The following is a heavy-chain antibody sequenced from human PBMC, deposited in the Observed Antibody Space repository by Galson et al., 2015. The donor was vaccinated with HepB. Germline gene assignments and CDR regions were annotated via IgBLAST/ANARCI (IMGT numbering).Heavy chain of an antibody. D-gene: IGHD3-10*01. V-gene: IGHV3-30-3*01. J-gene: IGHJ2*01. Sequence: SLRLSCAASGFTFSSYAMHWVRQAPGKGLEWVAVISYDGSNKYYADSVKGRFTISRDNSKNTLYLQMNSLRAEDTAVYYCARDFSYGSGENWYFDLWGRGTLVTVSS. CDR2: ISYDGSNK. CDR3: ARDFSYGSGENWYFDL. CDR1: GFTFSSYA.